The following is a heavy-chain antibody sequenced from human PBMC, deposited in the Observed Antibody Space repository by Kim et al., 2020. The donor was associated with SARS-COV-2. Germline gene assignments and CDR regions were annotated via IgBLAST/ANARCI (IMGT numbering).Heavy chain of an antibody. D-gene: IGHD3-10*01. V-gene: IGHV3-21*01. Sequence: LSLTCAASEFTFSRYSMNWVRQAPGKGLEWVSTISRNSDYIYYADSVEGRFTISRDNAKNSLYLQMNSLRADDTAMYYCARDLSLGRPGGFDYWGQGTLVTVS. CDR1: EFTFSRYS. J-gene: IGHJ4*02. CDR2: ISRNSDYI. CDR3: ARDLSLGRPGGFDY.